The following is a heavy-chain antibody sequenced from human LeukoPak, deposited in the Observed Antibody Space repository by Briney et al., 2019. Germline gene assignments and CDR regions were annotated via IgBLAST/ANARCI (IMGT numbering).Heavy chain of an antibody. V-gene: IGHV3-48*04. CDR1: GFTFSSYS. CDR2: ISSSGSTI. Sequence: GGSLRLSCAASGFTFSSYSMNWIRLAPGKGLEWLSYISSSGSTIFYADSVKGRFTISRDNAKNSLYLQMNSLRAEDTAVYYCARDLYITMVRGVMDYWGQGTLVTVSS. D-gene: IGHD3-10*01. J-gene: IGHJ4*02. CDR3: ARDLYITMVRGVMDY.